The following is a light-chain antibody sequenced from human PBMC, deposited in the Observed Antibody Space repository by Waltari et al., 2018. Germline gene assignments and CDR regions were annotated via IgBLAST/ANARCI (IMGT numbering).Light chain of an antibody. CDR3: QQYYSDSIT. V-gene: IGKV1-5*03. CDR2: KTS. CDR1: PSIDRW. J-gene: IGKJ5*01. Sequence: DIQMTQSPSTLSASVGDRVTITCRASPSIDRWLAWHQQKPGKAPKALIYKTSSLESGVPSRFSGSGSGTEFTLTISSLQPDDFATYYCQQYYSDSITFGQGTRLETK.